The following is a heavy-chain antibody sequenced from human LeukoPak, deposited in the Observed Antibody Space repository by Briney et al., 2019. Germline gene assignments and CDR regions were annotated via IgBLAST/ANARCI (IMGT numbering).Heavy chain of an antibody. CDR1: GGTFSSYA. Sequence: SLKVSCKASGGTFSSYAISWVRQAPGQGLEWMGRIIPIFGIANYAQKFQCRVTITADKSTSTAYMELSSLRSEDTAVYYCARDAGVGAAPEDAFDIWGQGTMVTVSS. CDR3: ARDAGVGAAPEDAFDI. J-gene: IGHJ3*02. V-gene: IGHV1-69*04. CDR2: IIPIFGIA. D-gene: IGHD1-26*01.